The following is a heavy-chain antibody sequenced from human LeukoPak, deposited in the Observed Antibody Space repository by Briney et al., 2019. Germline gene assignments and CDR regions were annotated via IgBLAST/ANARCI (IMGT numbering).Heavy chain of an antibody. CDR3: ARGFIAAAGSLDP. V-gene: IGHV4-31*03. J-gene: IGHJ5*02. CDR1: GGSISSGGYY. D-gene: IGHD6-13*01. Sequence: TSQTLSLTCTVSGGSISSGGYYWSWIRQPPGKGLEWIGYIYYSGSTYYNPSLKSRVTISVDTSKNQFSLKLSSVTAADTAVYYCARGFIAAAGSLDPWGQGTLVTVSS. CDR2: IYYSGST.